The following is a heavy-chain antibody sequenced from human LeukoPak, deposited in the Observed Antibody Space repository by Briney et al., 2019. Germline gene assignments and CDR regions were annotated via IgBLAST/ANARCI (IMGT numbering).Heavy chain of an antibody. Sequence: ASVKDSCKASGGTFSSYAISWVRQAPGQGLEWMGGIIPIFGTANYVQKFQGRVTITADESTSTAYMELSSLRSEDTAVYYCARDPTEYYDFWSGYAVSRDAFDIWGQGTMVTVSS. CDR3: ARDPTEYYDFWSGYAVSRDAFDI. D-gene: IGHD3-3*01. J-gene: IGHJ3*02. V-gene: IGHV1-69*13. CDR1: GGTFSSYA. CDR2: IIPIFGTA.